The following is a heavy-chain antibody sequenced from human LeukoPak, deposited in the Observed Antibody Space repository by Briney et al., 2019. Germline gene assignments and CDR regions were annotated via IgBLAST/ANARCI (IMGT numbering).Heavy chain of an antibody. CDR3: ARDXYQDYYGRFDP. D-gene: IGHD3-10*01. J-gene: IGHJ5*02. CDR2: IWDDGNNK. V-gene: IGHV3-33*01. CDR1: GFSFSNHG. Sequence: GGSLRLSCAASGFSFSNHGMHWVRQAPGKRLEWVAVIWDDGNNKRYANSVNGRFTISRDNSENTLYLQMNGLTAEDTAMYYCARDXYQDYYGRFDPWGQGTLVIVSS.